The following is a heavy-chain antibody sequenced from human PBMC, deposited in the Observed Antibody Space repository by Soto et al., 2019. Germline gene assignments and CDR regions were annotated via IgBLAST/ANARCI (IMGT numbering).Heavy chain of an antibody. V-gene: IGHV1-69*01. CDR1: GGTFSSYA. D-gene: IGHD2-2*01. CDR2: IIPMFGTP. Sequence: QVQLVQSGAEVKKPGSSVKVSCKASGGTFSSYAIIWVRQAPGQGLAWMGGIIPMFGTPNYAQQFQGRVTFTADESTSTAYMELSSLRSEDTAIYYCASTYCSSSSCYQSILDYSSYGVDVWGQGTTVTVSS. CDR3: ASTYCSSSSCYQSILDYSSYGVDV. J-gene: IGHJ6*02.